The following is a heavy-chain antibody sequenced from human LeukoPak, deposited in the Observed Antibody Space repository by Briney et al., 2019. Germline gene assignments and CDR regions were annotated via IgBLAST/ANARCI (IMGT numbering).Heavy chain of an antibody. J-gene: IGHJ4*02. CDR1: GGSIRDYF. CDR3: AGDNYGSGSFNY. CDR2: IYTSGST. Sequence: SETLSLTCTVSGGSIRDYFWSWIRQPAGKGLEWIGRIYTSGSTNYHPSLRSRVTMSVDTSRNELSLRLNSVTAADTAVYYCAGDNYGSGSFNYWGLGTLVTVSS. V-gene: IGHV4-4*07. D-gene: IGHD3-10*01.